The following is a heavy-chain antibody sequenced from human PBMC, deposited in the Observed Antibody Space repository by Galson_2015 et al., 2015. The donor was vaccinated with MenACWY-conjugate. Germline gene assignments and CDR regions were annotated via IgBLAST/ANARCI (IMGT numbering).Heavy chain of an antibody. D-gene: IGHD1-26*01. CDR2: IDPINSNT. Sequence: QSGAEVKKPGESLKLSCKGSGYSFTKYWIAWVRQMPGKGLEWVAVIDPINSNTRYSPSLQGQVTISADGSISTAYLQWSSLKASDTATYYCARHPPGGRGMDVWGRGTTVTVSS. V-gene: IGHV5-51*01. CDR1: GYSFTKYW. CDR3: ARHPPGGRGMDV. J-gene: IGHJ6*02.